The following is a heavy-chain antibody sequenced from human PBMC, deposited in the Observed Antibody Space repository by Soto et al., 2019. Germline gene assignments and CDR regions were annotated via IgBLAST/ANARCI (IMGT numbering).Heavy chain of an antibody. CDR2: FIPIFGTA. J-gene: IGHJ4*02. Sequence: AVKVSCKGCGGSFSSYAISWVRQAPGQGLEWMGGFIPIFGTANYAQKFQGRVTITADESTSTAYMELSSLRSEDTAVYYCARVTPVAGTFDYWGQGTLVTVSS. CDR3: ARVTPVAGTFDY. V-gene: IGHV1-69*13. CDR1: GGSFSSYA. D-gene: IGHD2-15*01.